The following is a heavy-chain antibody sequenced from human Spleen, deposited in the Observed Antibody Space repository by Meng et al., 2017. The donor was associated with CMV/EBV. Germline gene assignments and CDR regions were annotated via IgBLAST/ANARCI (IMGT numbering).Heavy chain of an antibody. D-gene: IGHD4-11*01. V-gene: IGHV3-43D*03. Sequence: GGSLRLSCAASGFIFDDYAMHWVRQAPGKGLEWVSLVSWDGGSAYYADSVKGRFTISRDNSKNSLYLQMNSLRAEDTALYYCAKEKDPYYSNPYYYYYYGMDVWGQGTTVTVSS. J-gene: IGHJ6*02. CDR1: GFIFDDYA. CDR2: VSWDGGSA. CDR3: AKEKDPYYSNPYYYYYYGMDV.